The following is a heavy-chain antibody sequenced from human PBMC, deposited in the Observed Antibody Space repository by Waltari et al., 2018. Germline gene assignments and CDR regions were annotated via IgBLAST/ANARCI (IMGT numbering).Heavy chain of an antibody. CDR1: GGPFSTYV. CDR3: AKNGDIMLRATTFRDAFDI. J-gene: IGHJ3*02. Sequence: QVQLVQSGAEMKKPGSSVKVSCRASGGPFSTYVVSWVRQAPGQGLEWMGGLIAVFVPPTYAQKFQGRVTFTADESTSTVYMELSSLRSEDTAIYYCAKNGDIMLRATTFRDAFDIWGQGTMVTVSS. CDR2: LIAVFVPP. V-gene: IGHV1-69*01. D-gene: IGHD1-26*01.